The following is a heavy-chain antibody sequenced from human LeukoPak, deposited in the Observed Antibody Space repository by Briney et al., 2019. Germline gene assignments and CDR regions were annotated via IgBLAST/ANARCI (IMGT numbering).Heavy chain of an antibody. CDR1: GGTFSSYA. Sequence: SVTVSCKASGGTFSSYAISWVRQAPGQGLEWMGGIIPIFGTANYAQKFQGRVTITADESTSTAYMELSSLRSEDTAVYYCARDSSGWYMGMDVWGQGITVTVSS. D-gene: IGHD6-19*01. CDR2: IIPIFGTA. J-gene: IGHJ6*02. V-gene: IGHV1-69*13. CDR3: ARDSSGWYMGMDV.